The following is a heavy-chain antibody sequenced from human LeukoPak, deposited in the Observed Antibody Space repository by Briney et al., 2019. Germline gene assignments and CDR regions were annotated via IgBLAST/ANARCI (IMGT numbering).Heavy chain of an antibody. D-gene: IGHD3-22*01. CDR3: AGALYYNYYETRYFAY. J-gene: IGHJ4*02. CDR1: GFTVRSNY. CDR2: IYSDGSA. Sequence: GGSLRLSCTASGFTVRSNYMFWVRQAPGKGLGCVSVIYSDGSAYYADSVKGRFTISRDSSMNTLFLQMNSLRAEDTAMYYCAGALYYNYYETRYFAYWGQGTPVTVSS. V-gene: IGHV3-53*01.